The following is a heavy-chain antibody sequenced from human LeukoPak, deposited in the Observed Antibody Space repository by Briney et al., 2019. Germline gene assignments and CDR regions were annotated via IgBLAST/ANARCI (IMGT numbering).Heavy chain of an antibody. CDR1: GFTFSSYW. V-gene: IGHV3-7*01. D-gene: IGHD3-22*01. Sequence: GGSLRLSCAASGFTFSSYWMSWVRQAPGKGLEWVANIKQDGSEKYYVDSVKGRFTISRDSAKNLLDLQMNSLRAEDTAVYYCAREDSSGYYNWFDPWGQGTLVTISS. CDR2: IKQDGSEK. CDR3: AREDSSGYYNWFDP. J-gene: IGHJ5*02.